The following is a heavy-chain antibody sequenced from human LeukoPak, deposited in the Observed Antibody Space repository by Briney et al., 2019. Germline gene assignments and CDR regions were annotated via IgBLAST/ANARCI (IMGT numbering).Heavy chain of an antibody. Sequence: GGSLRLSCAASGFTFRNYVIHWVRQAPGKGLEWVAVTSSDLNVKLYADSVKGRFTISRDNSKNTLYLQMNSLRVEDTAVYYCTSADYGAYDYWGQGTLVTVSS. CDR1: GFTFRNYV. CDR3: TSADYGAYDY. V-gene: IGHV3-30*14. D-gene: IGHD4-17*01. CDR2: TSSDLNVK. J-gene: IGHJ4*02.